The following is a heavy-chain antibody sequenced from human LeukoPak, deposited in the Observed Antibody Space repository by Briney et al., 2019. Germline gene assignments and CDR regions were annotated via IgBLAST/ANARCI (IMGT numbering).Heavy chain of an antibody. V-gene: IGHV3-23*01. D-gene: IGHD1-26*01. J-gene: IGHJ4*02. CDR3: AKDLGRYRNNFFDY. CDR1: GFSFSSIA. CDR2: ISGSGGDT. Sequence: GGSLRLSCAASGFSFSSIAMSWVRQAPDKGLEWVSTISGSGGDTYYADSVKGRFTISRDDSKNTLYLQMNSLRADDTAVYYCAKDLGRYRNNFFDYWGQGNLVTVSS.